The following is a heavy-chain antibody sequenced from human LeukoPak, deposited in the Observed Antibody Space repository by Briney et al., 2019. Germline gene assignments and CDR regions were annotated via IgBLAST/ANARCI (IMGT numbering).Heavy chain of an antibody. Sequence: ASVKVSCKASGYTFTSYGISWVRQAPGQGLEWMGMINPSGGSTSYAQKFQGRVTMTRDMSTSTVYMELSSLRSEDTAVYYCAREIGPIQLHLWGSAFDYWGQGTLVTVSS. CDR1: GYTFTSYG. D-gene: IGHD5-18*01. CDR3: AREIGPIQLHLWGSAFDY. CDR2: INPSGGST. J-gene: IGHJ4*02. V-gene: IGHV1-46*01.